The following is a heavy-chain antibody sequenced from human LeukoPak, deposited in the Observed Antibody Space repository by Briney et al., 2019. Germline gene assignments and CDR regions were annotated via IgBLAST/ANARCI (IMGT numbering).Heavy chain of an antibody. Sequence: SETLSLTCAVYGGSFSGYYWSWIRQPPGKGLEWIGEINHSGSTNYNPSHKSRVTISVDTSKNQFSLKLSSVTAADTAVYYCARADYCSSTSCYTVEYYFDYWGQGTLVTVSS. V-gene: IGHV4-34*01. J-gene: IGHJ4*02. CDR1: GGSFSGYY. D-gene: IGHD2-2*02. CDR3: ARADYCSSTSCYTVEYYFDY. CDR2: INHSGST.